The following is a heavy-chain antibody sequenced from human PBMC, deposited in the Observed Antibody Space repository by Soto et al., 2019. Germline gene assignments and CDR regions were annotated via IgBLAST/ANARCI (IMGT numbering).Heavy chain of an antibody. V-gene: IGHV1-2*02. J-gene: IGHJ4*02. CDR3: ARSPSGWTFDY. CDR1: GYTFTGYY. D-gene: IGHD6-25*01. Sequence: QVQLVQSGAEVKKPGASVKVSCKASGYTFTGYYIHWVRQAPGQGLEWMGWIYPNSGATKYAQKFQGRVTMTRDTSISTAYMDLSSLISDDAAVYYGARSPSGWTFDYWGQGTLVTVSS. CDR2: IYPNSGAT.